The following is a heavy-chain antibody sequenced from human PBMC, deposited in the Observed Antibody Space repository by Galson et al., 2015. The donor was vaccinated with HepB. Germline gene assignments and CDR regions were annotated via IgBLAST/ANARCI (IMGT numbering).Heavy chain of an antibody. D-gene: IGHD6-19*01. CDR3: ARAAASGWSNHDAFDI. V-gene: IGHV4-59*01. Sequence: QVQLQESGPGLVKPSETLSLTCTVSGGSISSYYWSWIRQPPGKGLEWIGYIYYSGSTNYNPSLKSRVTISVDTSKNQFSLKLSSVTAADTAVYYCARAAASGWSNHDAFDIWGQGTMVTVSS. J-gene: IGHJ3*02. CDR2: IYYSGST. CDR1: GGSISSYY.